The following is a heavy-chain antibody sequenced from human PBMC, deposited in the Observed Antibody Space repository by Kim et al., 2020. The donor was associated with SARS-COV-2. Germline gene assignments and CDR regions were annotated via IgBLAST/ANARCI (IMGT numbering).Heavy chain of an antibody. Sequence: SETLSLTCAVYGGSFSGYYWSWIRQPPGKGLEWIWEINHSGSTNYNPSLKSRVTISVDTSKNQFSLKLSSVTAADTAVYYCARRVVVVVAATYLNWFDPWGQGTLVTVSS. CDR2: INHSGST. CDR3: ARRVVVVVAATYLNWFDP. V-gene: IGHV4-34*01. D-gene: IGHD2-15*01. CDR1: GGSFSGYY. J-gene: IGHJ5*02.